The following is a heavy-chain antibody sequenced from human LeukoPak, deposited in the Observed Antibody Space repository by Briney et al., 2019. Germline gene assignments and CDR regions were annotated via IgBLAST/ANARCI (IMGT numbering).Heavy chain of an antibody. CDR3: ARDLGRWLQNDAFDI. D-gene: IGHD5-24*01. CDR2: IYTSGST. Sequence: PSETLSLTCTVSGGSISSYYWSWIRQPAGKGLEWIGRIYTSGSTNYNPSLKSRVTMSVDTSKNQFSLKLSSVTAADTAVYYCARDLGRWLQNDAFDIWGQGTMVTVSS. CDR1: GGSISSYY. J-gene: IGHJ3*02. V-gene: IGHV4-4*07.